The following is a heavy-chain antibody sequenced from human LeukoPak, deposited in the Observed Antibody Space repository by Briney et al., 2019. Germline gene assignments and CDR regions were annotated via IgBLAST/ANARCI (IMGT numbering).Heavy chain of an antibody. Sequence: SQTLSLTCAISGDSVSSNSVIWSWIRQSPSRGLEWLGRTYYRSTWYNDYAVSVRGRITVNPDTSKNQFSLHLNSVTPEDTAVYYCARRLTQYDCFDPWGQGILVTVSS. V-gene: IGHV6-1*01. CDR1: GDSVSSNSVI. J-gene: IGHJ5*02. D-gene: IGHD2-2*01. CDR2: TYYRSTWYN. CDR3: ARRLTQYDCFDP.